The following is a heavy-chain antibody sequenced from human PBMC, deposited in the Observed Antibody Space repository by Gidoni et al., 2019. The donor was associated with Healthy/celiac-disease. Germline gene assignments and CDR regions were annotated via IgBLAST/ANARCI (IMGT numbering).Heavy chain of an antibody. V-gene: IGHV4-39*01. Sequence: QLQLQESGPGLVKPSETLYRTCTAAGGPISRSSYSWGWIRQPPGKGLAWIGGIYYSGSTSYHPSLKSRVTISVDTSKNQFSLKLSSVTAADTAVYYCARTFSGSPPWFDPWGQGTLVTVSS. CDR2: IYYSGST. J-gene: IGHJ5*02. CDR1: GGPISRSSYS. D-gene: IGHD3-10*01. CDR3: ARTFSGSPPWFDP.